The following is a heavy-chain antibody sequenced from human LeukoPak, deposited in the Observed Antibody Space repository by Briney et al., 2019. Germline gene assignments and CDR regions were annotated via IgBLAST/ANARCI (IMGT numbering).Heavy chain of an antibody. CDR2: IIPIFGIA. J-gene: IGHJ5*02. D-gene: IGHD3-10*01. V-gene: IGHV1-69*01. Sequence: GASVKVSCKASGGTFSSYAISWVRQAPGQGLEWMGGIIPIFGIANYAQKFQGRVTITADESTSTAYMELSSLRSEDTAVYYCARGLLTAYGSGSYGDWFDPWGQGTLVTVSS. CDR1: GGTFSSYA. CDR3: ARGLLTAYGSGSYGDWFDP.